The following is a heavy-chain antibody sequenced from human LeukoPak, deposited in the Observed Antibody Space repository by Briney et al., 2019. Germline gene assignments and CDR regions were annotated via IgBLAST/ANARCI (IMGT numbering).Heavy chain of an antibody. V-gene: IGHV3-48*01. CDR2: ISSSTTTI. J-gene: IGHJ4*02. CDR3: ARVDPIAVAGDDY. CDR1: AFSLSDYW. Sequence: GGSLRLSCAASAFSLSDYWMNWVRQAPGKGLEWVSYISSSTTTIYYADSVKGRFTISRDNVKNSLYLQMDSLRVEDTAVYYCARVDPIAVAGDDYWGQGTQVAVSS. D-gene: IGHD6-19*01.